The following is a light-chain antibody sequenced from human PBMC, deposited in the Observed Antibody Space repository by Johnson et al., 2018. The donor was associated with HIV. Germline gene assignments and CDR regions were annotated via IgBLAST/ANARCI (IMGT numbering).Light chain of an antibody. J-gene: IGLJ1*01. Sequence: QSVLTQPPSVSAAPGQKVTISCSGSSSNIGNNYVSWYQQFPGTAPKLLMYENNKRPSGIPDRFSGSKSGTSATLGITGLQTGDEADYYCGTWDSSLSAYVFGTGTKVTVL. CDR3: GTWDSSLSAYV. CDR2: ENN. CDR1: SSNIGNNY. V-gene: IGLV1-51*02.